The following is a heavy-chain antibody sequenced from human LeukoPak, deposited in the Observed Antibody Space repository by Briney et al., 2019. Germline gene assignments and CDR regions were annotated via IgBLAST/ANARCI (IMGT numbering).Heavy chain of an antibody. Sequence: KPSETLSLTCAVYGGSFSGYYWSWIRQPPGKGLEWIGEINHSGSTNYNPSLKSRVTISVDTSKNQFSLKLSSVTAADTAVYYCARVLLSKDIVVVPAAPNWFDPRGQGTLVTVSS. CDR3: ARVLLSKDIVVVPAAPNWFDP. CDR1: GGSFSGYY. J-gene: IGHJ5*02. CDR2: INHSGST. V-gene: IGHV4-34*01. D-gene: IGHD2-2*01.